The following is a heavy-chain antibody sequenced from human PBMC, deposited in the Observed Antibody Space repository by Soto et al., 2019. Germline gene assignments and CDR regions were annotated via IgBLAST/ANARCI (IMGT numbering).Heavy chain of an antibody. CDR3: ARDRPWPPNYHYYSMDV. D-gene: IGHD1-1*01. CDR2: IFYSGNT. V-gene: IGHV4-31*03. J-gene: IGHJ6*02. Sequence: SLTCTVSGASISSGDNFWSWIRHHPGKGLEWIGYIFYSGNTFYNPSLKSRLTISIDTSKNQFSLKLSSVTPADTAVYYCARDRPWPPNYHYYSMDVWGQGTAVTSP. CDR1: GASISSGDNF.